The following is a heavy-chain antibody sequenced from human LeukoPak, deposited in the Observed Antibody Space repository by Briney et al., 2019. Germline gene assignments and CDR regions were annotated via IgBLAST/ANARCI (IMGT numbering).Heavy chain of an antibody. J-gene: IGHJ3*02. Sequence: SETLSLTCTVSGGSISSSSYYWGWIRQPPGKGLEWIGSIYYSGSTYYNPSLKSRVTISVDTSKNQFSLKLSSVTAADTAVYYCARDGSGYSYGYGYDAFDIWGQGTMVTVSS. V-gene: IGHV4-39*07. CDR2: IYYSGST. D-gene: IGHD5-18*01. CDR3: ARDGSGYSYGYGYDAFDI. CDR1: GGSISSSSYY.